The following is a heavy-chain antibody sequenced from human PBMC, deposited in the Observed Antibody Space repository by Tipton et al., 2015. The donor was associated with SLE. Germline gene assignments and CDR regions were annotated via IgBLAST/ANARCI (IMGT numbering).Heavy chain of an antibody. V-gene: IGHV4-34*01. Sequence: TLSLTCAVYGGSFSGYYWSWIRQLPGKGLEWIGEINHSGSTNYNPPLKSRVTISVDTSKNQFSLKLSSVTAADTAVYYCARVGAAAAIDYWGQGTLVTVSS. CDR2: INHSGST. D-gene: IGHD2-2*02. CDR3: ARVGAAAAIDY. J-gene: IGHJ4*02. CDR1: GGSFSGYY.